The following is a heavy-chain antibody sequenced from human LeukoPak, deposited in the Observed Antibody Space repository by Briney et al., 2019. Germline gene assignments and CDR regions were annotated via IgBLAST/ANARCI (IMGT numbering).Heavy chain of an antibody. CDR1: GGSFSGYY. CDR2: INHSGST. Sequence: SETLSLTCAVYGGSFSGYYWSWIRQPPGKGLEWIGEINHSGSTNYNPSLKSRVTISVDTSKNQFSLKLSSVTAADTAVYYCARRNYYGSGSSRAGQFDPWGQGTLVTVSS. J-gene: IGHJ5*02. D-gene: IGHD3-10*01. V-gene: IGHV4-34*01. CDR3: ARRNYYGSGSSRAGQFDP.